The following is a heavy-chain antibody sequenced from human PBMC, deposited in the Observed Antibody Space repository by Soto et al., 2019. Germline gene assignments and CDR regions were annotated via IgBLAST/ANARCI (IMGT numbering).Heavy chain of an antibody. V-gene: IGHV4-34*01. CDR1: GGSFSGYY. CDR2: INHSGST. CDR3: ASVRRRLLKAFDI. J-gene: IGHJ3*02. Sequence: QVQLQQWGAGLLKPSETLSLTCAVYGGSFSGYYWSWIRQPPGKGLEWIGEINHSGSTNYNPSLKSRVTISVDTSKHQFSLKLSSVTAADTAVYYCASVRRRLLKAFDIWGQGTMVTVSS. D-gene: IGHD2-15*01.